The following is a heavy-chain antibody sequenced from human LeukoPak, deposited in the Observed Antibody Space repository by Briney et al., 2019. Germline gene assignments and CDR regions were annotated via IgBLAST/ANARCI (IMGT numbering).Heavy chain of an antibody. CDR2: IYYSGST. D-gene: IGHD1-26*01. V-gene: IGHV4-61*01. CDR3: ARESQLLSRYYYYYMDV. J-gene: IGHJ6*03. CDR1: GGSVSSGSYY. Sequence: SETLSLTCTVSGGSVSSGSYYWSWIRQPPGKGLEWIGYIYYSGSTNYNPSLKSRVTISVDTSKNQFSLKLSSVTAADTAVYYCARESQLLSRYYYYYMDVWGKGTTVTVSS.